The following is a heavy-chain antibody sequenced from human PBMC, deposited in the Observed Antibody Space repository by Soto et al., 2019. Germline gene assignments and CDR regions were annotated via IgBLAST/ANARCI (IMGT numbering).Heavy chain of an antibody. Sequence: PSETLSITCTVSGGSISNYYWSWIRPPAGKGLEWIGRIYTSGSTNYNPSLKSRVTMSVDTSKNQFSLKLSSVTAADTAVYYCARDTTFSSGYYWFDPWGQGTLVTVSS. J-gene: IGHJ5*02. V-gene: IGHV4-4*07. CDR1: GGSISNYY. CDR3: ARDTTFSSGYYWFDP. CDR2: IYTSGST. D-gene: IGHD6-19*01.